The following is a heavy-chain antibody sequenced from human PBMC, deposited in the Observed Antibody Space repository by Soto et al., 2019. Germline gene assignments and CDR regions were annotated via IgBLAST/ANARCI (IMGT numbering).Heavy chain of an antibody. CDR3: ARRYKDGRRDCISTSCLFDP. J-gene: IGHJ5*02. V-gene: IGHV3-30-3*01. CDR2: ISYDGSNK. D-gene: IGHD2-2*01. CDR1: GFTFNTYA. Sequence: QVQLVESGGGVVQPGRSLTLSCAASGFTFNTYAMHWVRQAPGKGLEWVAVISYDGSNKYYADSVKGRFTISRDNSNNTLYLQMNSLRAEDTAVYYCARRYKDGRRDCISTSCLFDPWGQGTLVTVSS.